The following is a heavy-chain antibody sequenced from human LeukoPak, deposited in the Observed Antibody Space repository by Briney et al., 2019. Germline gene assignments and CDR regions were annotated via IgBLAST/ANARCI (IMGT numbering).Heavy chain of an antibody. CDR3: ARVPRSYYYYYYMDV. V-gene: IGHV4-59*01. Sequence: SETVSLTCTVSGGSISTYYWSWIRQPPGKGLEWIGYIYYSGSTNYNPSLKSRVTISVTTSKNQFSLKLSSVTAADTAVYYCARVPRSYYYYYYMDVWGKGTTVTVSS. CDR1: GGSISTYY. J-gene: IGHJ6*03. CDR2: IYYSGST.